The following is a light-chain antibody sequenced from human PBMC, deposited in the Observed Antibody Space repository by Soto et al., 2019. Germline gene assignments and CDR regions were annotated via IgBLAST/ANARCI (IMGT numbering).Light chain of an antibody. J-gene: IGKJ1*01. Sequence: IQMTQSPSSLSASVGDTVTITCRASQGIRDDLGWYQQKPGQAPKLLIYAASSLQSGVPSRFSGSGSGKDFTLTINGLQPEDFATYYCLQDYNYPRTFGQGTKVDI. CDR2: AAS. CDR3: LQDYNYPRT. V-gene: IGKV1-6*02. CDR1: QGIRDD.